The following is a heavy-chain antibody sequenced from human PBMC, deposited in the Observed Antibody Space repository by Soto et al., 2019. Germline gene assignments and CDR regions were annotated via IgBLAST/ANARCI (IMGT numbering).Heavy chain of an antibody. CDR3: ARYYDSSGPAFDY. CDR2: INPPDGST. Sequence: QVQLVQSGAEVKKPGASVKVSCKASGYTFSDYYIHWVRQAPGHGLDWMGIINPPDGSTTYAQKFQGRVSMTSDTSMSTVYMELSSLRSEDTAIYYCARYYDSSGPAFDYWGQGTLVTVSS. J-gene: IGHJ4*02. V-gene: IGHV1-46*01. CDR1: GYTFSDYY. D-gene: IGHD3-22*01.